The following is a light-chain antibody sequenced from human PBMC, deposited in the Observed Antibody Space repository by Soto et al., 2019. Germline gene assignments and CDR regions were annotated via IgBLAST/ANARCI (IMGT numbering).Light chain of an antibody. Sequence: QSVLTQPASVSGSPGQSITISCTGTSSDVGGYNYVSWYQQHPGKAPKLMIYYVSNRPSGVSNRFSGSKSGNTASLTISGLQAEDEADYYCSSYTSSSTLYVFGTGTKVTVL. J-gene: IGLJ1*01. CDR1: SSDVGGYNY. CDR3: SSYTSSSTLYV. V-gene: IGLV2-14*01. CDR2: YVS.